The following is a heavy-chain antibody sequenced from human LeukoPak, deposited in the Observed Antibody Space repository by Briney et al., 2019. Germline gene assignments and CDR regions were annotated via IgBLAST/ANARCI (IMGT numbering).Heavy chain of an antibody. CDR3: ARSREPGRDGNY. Sequence: PGGSLRLSCADSGFTFCTYWMHWVRQVPGKGLVWVSRISSDGISTAYSDSVKGRFTLSRDNAKNTLYLQMNSLRADDTAVYYCARSREPGRDGNYWGQGTLVTVSS. D-gene: IGHD5-24*01. CDR2: ISSDGIST. V-gene: IGHV3-74*01. CDR1: GFTFCTYW. J-gene: IGHJ4*02.